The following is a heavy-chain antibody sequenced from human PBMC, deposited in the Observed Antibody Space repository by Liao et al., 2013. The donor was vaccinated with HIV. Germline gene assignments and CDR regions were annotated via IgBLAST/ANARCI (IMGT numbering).Heavy chain of an antibody. V-gene: IGHV4-39*07. J-gene: IGHJ4*02. CDR2: T. CDR3: ALWVNDFWSDYRTM. Sequence: TYYNPSLKSRVTISVDTSKNQFSLKLSSVTAADTAVYYCALWVNDFWSDYRTMWGQGTLVTVSS. D-gene: IGHD3-3*01.